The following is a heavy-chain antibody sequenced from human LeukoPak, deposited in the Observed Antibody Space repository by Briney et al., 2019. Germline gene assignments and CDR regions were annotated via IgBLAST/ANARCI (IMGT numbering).Heavy chain of an antibody. V-gene: IGHV4-34*01. D-gene: IGHD6-19*01. J-gene: IGHJ4*02. Sequence: PSETLSLTCGVHGASLSGYYWTWIRQSPGEGLEWIGEINHRGTTDDNPSLKSRVTISVGTSKTQFSLKLTSVTAAGTAVYYCAGGRGWNYFDYWGLGTLVTVSS. CDR1: GASLSGYY. CDR2: INHRGTT. CDR3: AGGRGWNYFDY.